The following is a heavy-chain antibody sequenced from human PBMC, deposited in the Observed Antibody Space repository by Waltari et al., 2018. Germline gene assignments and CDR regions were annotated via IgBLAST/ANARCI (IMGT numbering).Heavy chain of an antibody. Sequence: QVQLVQSGAEVKKPGASVKVSCKASGYTFTSYDINWVRQATGQGLEWMGWMNPNSGNTGYAQKFQGRVTITRNTSISTAYMELSSLRSEDTAVYYCARDGYDSSGYYPYYFDYWGQGTLVTVSS. V-gene: IGHV1-8*03. CDR2: MNPNSGNT. CDR1: GYTFTSYD. CDR3: ARDGYDSSGYYPYYFDY. J-gene: IGHJ4*02. D-gene: IGHD3-22*01.